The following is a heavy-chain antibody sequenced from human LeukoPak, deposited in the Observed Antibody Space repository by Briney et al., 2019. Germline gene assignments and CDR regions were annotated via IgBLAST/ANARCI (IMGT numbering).Heavy chain of an antibody. Sequence: PSETLSLTCTVSGGSISSGGYYWSWIRQHPGKGLEWIGYIYYSGSTYYNPSLKSRVTISVDTSKNQFSLKLGSVTAADTAVYYCARDKDRTRLYYYYGMDVWGQGTTVTVSS. J-gene: IGHJ6*02. V-gene: IGHV4-31*03. CDR2: IYYSGST. CDR1: GGSISSGGYY. CDR3: ARDKDRTRLYYYYGMDV.